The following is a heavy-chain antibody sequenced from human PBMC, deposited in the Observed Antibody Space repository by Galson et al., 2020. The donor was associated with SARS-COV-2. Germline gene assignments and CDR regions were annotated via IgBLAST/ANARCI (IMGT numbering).Heavy chain of an antibody. CDR2: INIGGNT. Sequence: SETLSLTSAVYGGSFSGYSWTWIRQTPGRGLEWIGEINIGGNTNYSPTLRSRVTISTDNPKNQLSLNLRSVTAADTGLYYCARGLRGVVPSAGLSLGPCYPYYGMDVWAKGTTVTVSS. J-gene: IGHJ6*04. V-gene: IGHV4-34*01. CDR3: ARGLRGVVPSAGLSLGPCYPYYGMDV. D-gene: IGHD3-16*01. CDR1: GGSFSGYS.